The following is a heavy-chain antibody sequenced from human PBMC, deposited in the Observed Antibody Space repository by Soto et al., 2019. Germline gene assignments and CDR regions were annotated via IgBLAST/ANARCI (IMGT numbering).Heavy chain of an antibody. J-gene: IGHJ4*02. CDR3: ANVPIWCSSTSCYTEGFDY. CDR2: ISAGGST. CDR1: GFTFSDYA. V-gene: IGHV3-23*01. D-gene: IGHD2-2*02. Sequence: AGGSLRLSCTASGFTFSDYAMSWVRQPPGKGLEWVSVISAGGSTYHADSVKGRFTVSRANSKNTLYLQMNSLRAEDTAVYYCANVPIWCSSTSCYTEGFDYWGQGTLVTVSS.